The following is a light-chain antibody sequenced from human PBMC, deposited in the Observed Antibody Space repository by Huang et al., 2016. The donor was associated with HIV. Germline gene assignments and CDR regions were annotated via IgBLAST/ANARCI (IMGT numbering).Light chain of an antibody. CDR1: QSLLHSNGYNY. Sequence: DIVMTQSPLSLPVTPGEPASISCRSSQSLLHSNGYNYLHWYRQKPGQSPALLIYLGSNRASGVPDRFSGSGSGTNFTLKISRVEAEDVGVYYCMQALQTPFTFGPGTKVDIK. V-gene: IGKV2-28*01. J-gene: IGKJ3*01. CDR3: MQALQTPFT. CDR2: LGS.